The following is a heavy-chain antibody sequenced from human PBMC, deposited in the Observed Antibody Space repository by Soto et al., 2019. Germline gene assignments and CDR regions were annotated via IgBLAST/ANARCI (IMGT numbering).Heavy chain of an antibody. CDR2: ISAYNGNT. CDR1: GYTFTGYG. Sequence: ASVNVSCKASGYTFTGYGISWVRQAPGQGLEWMGWISAYNGNTNYAQKLQGRVTMTTDTSTSTAYMELRSLRSDDTAVYYCARLPFKYDFWSSYPGYGMDVWXQGTTVTVSS. D-gene: IGHD3-3*01. J-gene: IGHJ6*02. CDR3: ARLPFKYDFWSSYPGYGMDV. V-gene: IGHV1-18*01.